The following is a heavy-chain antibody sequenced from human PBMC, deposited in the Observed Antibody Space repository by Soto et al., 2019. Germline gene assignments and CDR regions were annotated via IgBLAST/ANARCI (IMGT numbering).Heavy chain of an antibody. CDR2: INPNSGGT. V-gene: IGHV1-2*04. D-gene: IGHD6-19*01. Sequence: ASVKVSCKASGYTFTGYYMHWVRQAPGQGLEWMGWINPNSGGTNYAQKFQGWVTMTRDTSISTAYMELSRLRSDDTAVYYCAREGIAVAGLEGIDVWGQGTTVTVSS. CDR1: GYTFTGYY. CDR3: AREGIAVAGLEGIDV. J-gene: IGHJ6*02.